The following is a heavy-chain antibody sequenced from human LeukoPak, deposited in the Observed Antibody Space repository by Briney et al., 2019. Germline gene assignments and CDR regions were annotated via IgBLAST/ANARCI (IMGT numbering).Heavy chain of an antibody. CDR1: GGSLSSSSYY. V-gene: IGHV4-39*01. D-gene: IGHD6-13*01. CDR2: IYYSGST. J-gene: IGHJ4*02. Sequence: PSETLSLTCTVSGGSLSSSSYYWGWLRQPPGTGLEWVGSIYYSGSTYYNPSLKSRVTISAAMSKNQFYLKLSTVAAADTAVYYCARFSLAAAGSLDYWGQGTLVTVSS. CDR3: ARFSLAAAGSLDY.